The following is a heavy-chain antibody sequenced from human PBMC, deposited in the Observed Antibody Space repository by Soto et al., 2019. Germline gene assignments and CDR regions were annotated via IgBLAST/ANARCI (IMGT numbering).Heavy chain of an antibody. Sequence: QVQLVESGGGVVQPGRSLRLSCAASGFTFSSYAMHWVRQAPGKGLEWVAVISYDGSNKYYADSVKGRFTISRDNSQNTLYLKMNSLRAEDTAVYYCARERGGSYGGFDYWGQGTLVTVSS. J-gene: IGHJ4*02. V-gene: IGHV3-30-3*01. CDR2: ISYDGSNK. CDR3: ARERGGSYGGFDY. D-gene: IGHD1-26*01. CDR1: GFTFSSYA.